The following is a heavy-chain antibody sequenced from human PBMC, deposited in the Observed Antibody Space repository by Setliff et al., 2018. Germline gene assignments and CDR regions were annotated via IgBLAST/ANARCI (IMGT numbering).Heavy chain of an antibody. CDR2: IWDDGGNK. CDR1: GFTFSTYR. V-gene: IGHV3-33*06. D-gene: IGHD3-3*01. CDR3: AKVGIFGGGYFDF. J-gene: IGHJ4*02. Sequence: GESLKISCAASGFTFSTYRMHWVRQAPGKGLEWVAVIWDDGGNKYHADSVKGRFTISRDNAKNSLYLQMNSLRGEDTAVYYCAKVGIFGGGYFDFWGQGTLVTVSS.